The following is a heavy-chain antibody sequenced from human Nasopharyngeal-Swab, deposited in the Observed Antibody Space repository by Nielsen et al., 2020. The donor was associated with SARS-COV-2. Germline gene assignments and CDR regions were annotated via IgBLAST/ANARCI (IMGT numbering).Heavy chain of an antibody. CDR2: INPSGGST. J-gene: IGHJ4*02. CDR1: GYTFTSYY. CDR3: ARVSEWELLRG. D-gene: IGHD1-26*01. V-gene: IGHV1-46*01. Sequence: ASVKVSCKASGYTFTSYYMHWVRQAPGQGLEWMGIINPSGGSTSYAQKFQGRVTITADESTSTAYMELSSLRSEDTAVYYCARVSEWELLRGWGQGTLVTVSS.